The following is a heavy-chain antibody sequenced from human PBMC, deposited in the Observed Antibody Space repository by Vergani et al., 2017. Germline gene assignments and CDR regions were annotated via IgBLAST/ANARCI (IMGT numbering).Heavy chain of an antibody. Sequence: VQLVESGGGVVQPGRSLRLSCAASGFTFSSYGMHWVRQAPGKGLEWVSAISGSGGSTYYADSVKGRFTISRDNSKNTLYLQMNSLRAEDTAVYYCAKRGIAVAGIIKRGFDYWGQGTLVTVSS. CDR3: AKRGIAVAGIIKRGFDY. V-gene: IGHV3-23*04. CDR2: ISGSGGST. CDR1: GFTFSSYG. J-gene: IGHJ4*02. D-gene: IGHD6-19*01.